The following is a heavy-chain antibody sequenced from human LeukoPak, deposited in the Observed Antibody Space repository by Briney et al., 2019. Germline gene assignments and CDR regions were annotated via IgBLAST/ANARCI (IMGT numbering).Heavy chain of an antibody. V-gene: IGHV3-7*01. J-gene: IGHJ4*02. CDR1: GFTFSSYW. CDR3: AREPDYNYYDSSGYFGSDY. Sequence: PGGSLRLSCAASGFTFSSYWMSWVRQAPGKGLEWVANIKQDGSEKYYVDSVKGRFTISRDNAKNSLYLQMNSLRAEDTAVYYCAREPDYNYYDSSGYFGSDYWGQGTLVTVSS. D-gene: IGHD3-22*01. CDR2: IKQDGSEK.